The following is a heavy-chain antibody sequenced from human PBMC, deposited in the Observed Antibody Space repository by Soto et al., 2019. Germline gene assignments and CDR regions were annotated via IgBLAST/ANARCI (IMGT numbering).Heavy chain of an antibody. D-gene: IGHD6-6*01. CDR2: INAGNGNT. CDR1: GYTFTSYA. V-gene: IGHV1-3*01. CDR3: ARLSIAARYYYYYGMDV. J-gene: IGHJ6*02. Sequence: ASVKVSCKASGYTFTSYAMHWVRQAPGQRLEWMGWINAGNGNTKYSQKFQGRVTITRDTSASTAYMELSSLRSEDTAVYYCARLSIAARYYYYYGMDVWGQGTTVTVSS.